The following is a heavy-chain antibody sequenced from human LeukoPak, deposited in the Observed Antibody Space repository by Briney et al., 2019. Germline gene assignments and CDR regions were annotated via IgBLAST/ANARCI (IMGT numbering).Heavy chain of an antibody. J-gene: IGHJ3*01. CDR1: GFTFSSYG. V-gene: IGHV3-33*08. D-gene: IGHD1-26*01. Sequence: GGSLRLSCAASGFTFSSYGMHWVRQAPGKGLEWVAVIWYDGSNKYYPDSVKGRFTISRDNSKNTLYLQMNSLRAEDTAVYYCARVLGAQGWDAFGFWGQGTMVTVSS. CDR3: ARVLGAQGWDAFGF. CDR2: IWYDGSNK.